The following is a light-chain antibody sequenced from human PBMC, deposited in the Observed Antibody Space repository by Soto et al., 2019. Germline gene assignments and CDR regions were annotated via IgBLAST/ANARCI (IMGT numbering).Light chain of an antibody. J-gene: IGLJ3*02. CDR1: RSSIGSNV. Sequence: QSVLTQPPSTSGTPGQRVTMSCSGSRSSIGSNVVEWYQQLPGTAPKLLIYSNNQRPSGVPDRFSGSKSGTSASLAISGLRSEDEADYYCAAWDDSLSGWVFGGGTKLTVL. CDR3: AAWDDSLSGWV. V-gene: IGLV1-47*02. CDR2: SNN.